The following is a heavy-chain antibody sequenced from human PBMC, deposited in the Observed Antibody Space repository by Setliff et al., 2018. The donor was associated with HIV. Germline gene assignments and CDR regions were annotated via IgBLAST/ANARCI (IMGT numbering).Heavy chain of an antibody. CDR1: GYTFTSYY. D-gene: IGHD1-7*01. CDR3: ARAGIWNYYFDY. J-gene: IGHJ4*02. CDR2: INPTGGST. V-gene: IGHV1-46*01. Sequence: ASVKVSCKASGYTFTSYYMHWVRQAPGQGLEWMGIINPTGGSTTYAQKFQGRVTMTRDMSTSTVYMELSSLRSEDMAVYYCARAGIWNYYFDYWGQGTLVTVSS.